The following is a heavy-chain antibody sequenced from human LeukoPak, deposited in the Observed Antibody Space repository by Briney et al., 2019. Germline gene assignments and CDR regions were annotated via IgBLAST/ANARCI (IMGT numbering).Heavy chain of an antibody. J-gene: IGHJ4*02. V-gene: IGHV3-30-3*01. CDR3: ARETGGTVGSTDFAY. Sequence: GGSLRLSCAASGFTFSSYAMHWVRQAPGKGLEWVAVISYDGSNKYYTDSVKGRFTISRDNSKNTLYLQMNSLRGEDTALYYCARETGGTVGSTDFAYWGQGTLVTVSS. D-gene: IGHD4-17*01. CDR1: GFTFSSYA. CDR2: ISYDGSNK.